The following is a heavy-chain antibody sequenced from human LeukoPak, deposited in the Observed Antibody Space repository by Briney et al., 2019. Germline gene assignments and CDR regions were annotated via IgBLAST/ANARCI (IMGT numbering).Heavy chain of an antibody. J-gene: IGHJ4*02. CDR2: IDYSGST. CDR3: ARAYSYASDFDS. Sequence: SETLSLTCTVSGGSISTYYLSWIRQPPGKGLEWMGYIDYSGSTNYNPSLKSRVTISVETSKKQFSLKLRSVTAADTAVYYCARAYSYASDFDSWGQGTLVTVSS. CDR1: GGSISTYY. V-gene: IGHV4-59*01. D-gene: IGHD5-18*01.